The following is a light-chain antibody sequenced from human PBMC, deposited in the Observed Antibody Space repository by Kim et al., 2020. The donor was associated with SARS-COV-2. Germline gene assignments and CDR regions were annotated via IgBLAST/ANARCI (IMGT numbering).Light chain of an antibody. V-gene: IGKV2-30*01. Sequence: PAYLSGRANQSLVYSAVDIYLNWFNLRPCPSQRRLISNVSNRDSRVPDRFSVSGAGTEFTLQIIRVEAADVGVYYCMQGTHWPFTFFPGTKVDIK. CDR2: NVS. J-gene: IGKJ3*01. CDR1: QSLVYSAVDIY. CDR3: MQGTHWPFT.